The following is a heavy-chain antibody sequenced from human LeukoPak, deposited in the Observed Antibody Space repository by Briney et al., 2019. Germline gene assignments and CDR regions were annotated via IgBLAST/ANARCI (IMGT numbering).Heavy chain of an antibody. CDR2: IIPIFGTA. J-gene: IGHJ6*03. V-gene: IGHV1-69*05. Sequence: SVKVSCKASGGTFSSYATSWVRQAPGQGLEWMGGIIPIFGTANYAQKFQGRVTITTDESTSTAYMELSSLRSEDTAVYYCARARMTTGYYYYYMDVWGKGTTVTVSS. D-gene: IGHD4-17*01. CDR3: ARARMTTGYYYYYMDV. CDR1: GGTFSSYA.